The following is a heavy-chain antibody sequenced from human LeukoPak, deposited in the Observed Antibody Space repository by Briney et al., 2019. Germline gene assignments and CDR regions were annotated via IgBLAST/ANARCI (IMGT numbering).Heavy chain of an antibody. CDR1: GGSISSSNW. Sequence: SETLSLTCAVSGGSISSSNWWSWVRQPPGKGLEWIGEIYHSGSTNYNPTLKSRVTISVDKSKNQSSLKLSSVTAADTAVYYCARSLPLRDDAFDIWGQGTMVTVSS. D-gene: IGHD5-24*01. J-gene: IGHJ3*02. CDR3: ARSLPLRDDAFDI. V-gene: IGHV4-4*02. CDR2: IYHSGST.